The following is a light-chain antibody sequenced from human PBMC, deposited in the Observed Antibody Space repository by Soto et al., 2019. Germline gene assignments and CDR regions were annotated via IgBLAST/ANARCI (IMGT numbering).Light chain of an antibody. CDR2: AAS. V-gene: IGKV1-39*01. CDR3: QQSHSIPYI. CDR1: QIISTY. J-gene: IGKJ2*01. Sequence: DIQMTQSPSSLSASVGDRVTITCRASQIISTYLNWYQQKPGKAPKLLIYAASSLQSGVPSRFSGSGSGTDFTLTISSLQPEDFATYFCQQSHSIPYIFGQGTKLQLK.